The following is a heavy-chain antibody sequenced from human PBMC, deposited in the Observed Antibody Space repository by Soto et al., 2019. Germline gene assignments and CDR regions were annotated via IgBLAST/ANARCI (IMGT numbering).Heavy chain of an antibody. Sequence: QVQLQEWGPGLVKPSETLSLTCTVSGASMNNYYGSWVRQPPGKGLEWIGYMHYSGASNSNPSLKGRVSISTDTSKNQISLKWTSVTAADTAVYYCVRSGHSFGGVMWGQGTLVSVSS. D-gene: IGHD3-16*01. V-gene: IGHV4-59*01. J-gene: IGHJ4*02. CDR1: GASMNNYY. CDR2: MHYSGAS. CDR3: VRSGHSFGGVM.